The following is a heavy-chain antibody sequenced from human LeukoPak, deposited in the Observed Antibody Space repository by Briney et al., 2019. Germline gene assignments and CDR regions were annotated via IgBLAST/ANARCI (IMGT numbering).Heavy chain of an antibody. CDR1: GFTFDDYA. D-gene: IGHD3-22*01. CDR2: ISWNSGSI. V-gene: IGHV3-9*03. J-gene: IGHJ4*02. Sequence: GGSLRLSCAASGFTFDDYAMHWVRQAPGKGLEWVSGISWNSGSIGYADSVKGRFTISRDNAKNSLYLQMNSLRAEDMALYYCAKAKSYYDSSGYYFDYWGQGTLVTVSS. CDR3: AKAKSYYDSSGYYFDY.